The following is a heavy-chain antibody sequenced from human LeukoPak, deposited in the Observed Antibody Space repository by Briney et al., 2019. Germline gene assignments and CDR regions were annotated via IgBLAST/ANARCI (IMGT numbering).Heavy chain of an antibody. D-gene: IGHD3-16*01. CDR1: GGSISSTTYY. J-gene: IGHJ4*02. CDR2: IYYSGST. CDR3: VRGSTLRHYQY. V-gene: IGHV4-39*01. Sequence: PSETLSLTCTVSGGSISSTTYYWGWIRRPPGKGLEWIGCIYYSGSTYYNPSLKSRVTVSVDTSKNQFSLILSSVTAADTAVYYCVRGSTLRHYQYWGQGTLVTVSS.